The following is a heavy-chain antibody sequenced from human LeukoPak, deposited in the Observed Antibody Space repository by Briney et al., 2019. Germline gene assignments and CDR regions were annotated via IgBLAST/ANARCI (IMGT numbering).Heavy chain of an antibody. J-gene: IGHJ4*02. CDR2: IRSGGNTI. CDR1: GFTFSSYE. Sequence: GGSLRLSCAASGFTFSSYEMNWVRQAPGKRLVWVSYIRSGGNTIYYADSVKGRFTISRDNAKNSLYLQMNSLRAEDTAVYYCAREGTAMVSFDYWGQGTLVTVSS. D-gene: IGHD5-18*01. V-gene: IGHV3-48*03. CDR3: AREGTAMVSFDY.